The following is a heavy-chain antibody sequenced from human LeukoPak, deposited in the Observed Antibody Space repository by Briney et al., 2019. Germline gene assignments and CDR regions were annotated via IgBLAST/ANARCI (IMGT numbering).Heavy chain of an antibody. D-gene: IGHD1-26*01. V-gene: IGHV2-5*01. CDR3: AHRPRVGHPFHY. CDR1: GFSLNTSGVG. CDR2: IYWNDDK. J-gene: IGHJ4*02. Sequence: ESGPTLVNPTQTLTLTCTFSGFSLNTSGVGVGWIRQPPGKALEWLVLIYWNDDKRYSPSLKSRLTITKDTSKNQVVLTMTNMDPVDTATYYCAHRPRVGHPFHYWGQGTLVTVSS.